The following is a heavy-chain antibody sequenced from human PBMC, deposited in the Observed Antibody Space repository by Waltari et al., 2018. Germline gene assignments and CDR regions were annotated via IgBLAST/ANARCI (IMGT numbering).Heavy chain of an antibody. CDR2: IHHRCGT. Sequence: QVQLQESGPGLVKPSETLSLTCAVSGYSISSGYYWGWIRQPPGKGLEWMGSIHHRCGTYSTPSFKSRVTISVATSKTQCSLRLGSVTAADTAVYYCARDDRNYDYIWGSYSLWGQGTLVTVSS. D-gene: IGHD3-16*01. CDR1: GYSISSGYY. V-gene: IGHV4-38-2*02. J-gene: IGHJ4*02. CDR3: ARDDRNYDYIWGSYSL.